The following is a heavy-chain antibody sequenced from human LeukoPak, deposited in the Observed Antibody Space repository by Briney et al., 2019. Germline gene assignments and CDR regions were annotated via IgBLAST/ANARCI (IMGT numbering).Heavy chain of an antibody. CDR1: GFTFSIHA. J-gene: IGHJ3*02. V-gene: IGHV3-23*01. CDR3: ARENSQYAFDI. Sequence: GGSLRLSCAASGFTFSIHAMNWVRQAPPTGVEWVSGISNSGGNKYYSDSGKGRCTISRDNSKNRLYLQMNSLRAEDTAVYYCARENSQYAFDIWGQGKMVTVSS. D-gene: IGHD2/OR15-2a*01. CDR2: ISNSGGNK.